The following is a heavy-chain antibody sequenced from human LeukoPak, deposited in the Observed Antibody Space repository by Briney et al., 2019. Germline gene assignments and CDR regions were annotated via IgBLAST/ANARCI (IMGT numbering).Heavy chain of an antibody. CDR3: ARDRGSYVFDY. Sequence: GASVKVSCKASGYTFTSYGISWVRQAPGQGLEWMGWIYPNSGATNYAQNFQGRVTMTRDTSIRTAYMELSRLRSDDTAVYYCARDRGSYVFDYWGQGTLVTVSS. CDR2: IYPNSGAT. D-gene: IGHD3-16*01. J-gene: IGHJ4*02. V-gene: IGHV1-2*02. CDR1: GYTFTSYG.